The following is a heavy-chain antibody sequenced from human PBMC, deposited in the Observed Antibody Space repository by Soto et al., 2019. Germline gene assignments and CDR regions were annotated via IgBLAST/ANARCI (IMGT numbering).Heavy chain of an antibody. Sequence: PSETLSLTCTVSGGSISSSSYYWGWIRQPPGKGLEWIGSIYYSGSTYYNPSLKSRVTISVDTSKNQFSLKLSSVTAADTAVYYCARRVFGVVSNWFDPWGQGTLVTVSS. CDR1: GGSISSSSYY. J-gene: IGHJ5*02. D-gene: IGHD3-3*01. CDR3: ARRVFGVVSNWFDP. V-gene: IGHV4-39*01. CDR2: IYYSGST.